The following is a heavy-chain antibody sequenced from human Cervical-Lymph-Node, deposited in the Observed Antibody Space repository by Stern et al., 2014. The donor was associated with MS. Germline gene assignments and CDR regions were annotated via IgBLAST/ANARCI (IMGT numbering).Heavy chain of an antibody. CDR3: ARQASGHLFDF. CDR2: IYNPGSS. J-gene: IGHJ4*02. V-gene: IGHV4-59*08. Sequence: VQLEESGPGLVKPSETLSLTCSVSGGSISSNYLSWIRQPPGKGLEWIGYIYNPGSSNYNPSLKSRVFISADTPKHQLPLNLSSVTAADTAIYYCARQASGHLFDFWGQGSLVTVSS. CDR1: GGSISSNY.